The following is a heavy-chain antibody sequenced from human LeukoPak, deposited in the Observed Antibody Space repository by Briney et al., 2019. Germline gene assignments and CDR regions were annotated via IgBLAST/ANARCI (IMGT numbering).Heavy chain of an antibody. Sequence: GGSLRLSCAASGFTFTTFWMTWVRQAPGKGLEWVANISPDGSDKYYVDSVKGRFTISRDNAKDSLSLQMNSLRADDTAMYFCTRVGVGGYWGQGTLVTVSS. J-gene: IGHJ4*02. CDR3: TRVGVGGY. D-gene: IGHD3-16*01. CDR2: ISPDGSDK. CDR1: GFTFTTFW. V-gene: IGHV3-7*01.